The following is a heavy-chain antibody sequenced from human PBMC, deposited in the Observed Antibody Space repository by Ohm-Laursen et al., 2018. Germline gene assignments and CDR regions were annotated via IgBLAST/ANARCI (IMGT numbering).Heavy chain of an antibody. Sequence: GSLRLSCTASGFTFSSHGMHWVRQPPGKGLEWVARIKVDGSEKYYVDSVKGRFTISRDDAKNSLYLQMSSLRAEDTAVYYCERFGVNHGMDVWGQGTTVTVSS. D-gene: IGHD3-16*01. V-gene: IGHV3-7*01. J-gene: IGHJ6*02. CDR2: IKVDGSEK. CDR3: ERFGVNHGMDV. CDR1: GFTFSSHG.